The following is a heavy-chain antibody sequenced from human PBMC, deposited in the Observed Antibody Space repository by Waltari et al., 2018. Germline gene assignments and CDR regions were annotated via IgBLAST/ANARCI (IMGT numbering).Heavy chain of an antibody. D-gene: IGHD6-13*01. CDR2: IYHSGST. CDR3: ARDRDPGYSSSWLRGYNWFDP. Sequence: QVQLQESGPGLVKPSGTLSLTCAVSGGSISSSNWWSWVRQPPVKGLEWIGEIYHSGSTNYNPSLKSRVTISVDKSKNQFSLKLSSVTAADTAVYYCARDRDPGYSSSWLRGYNWFDPWGQGTLVTVSS. J-gene: IGHJ5*02. V-gene: IGHV4-4*02. CDR1: GGSISSSNW.